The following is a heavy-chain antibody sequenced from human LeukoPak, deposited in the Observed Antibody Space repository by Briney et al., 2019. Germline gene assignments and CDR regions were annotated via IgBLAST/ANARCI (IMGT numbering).Heavy chain of an antibody. J-gene: IGHJ3*02. CDR1: GGTFSSYA. V-gene: IGHV1-69*13. D-gene: IGHD2-21*02. CDR3: ARAQGAYCGGDCYWSPDDAFDI. CDR2: IIPIFGTA. Sequence: SVKVSCKASGGTFSSYAISWVRQAPGQGLEWMGGIIPIFGTANYAQEFQGRVTITADESTSTAYMELSSLRSEDTAVYYCARAQGAYCGGDCYWSPDDAFDIWGQGTMVTVSS.